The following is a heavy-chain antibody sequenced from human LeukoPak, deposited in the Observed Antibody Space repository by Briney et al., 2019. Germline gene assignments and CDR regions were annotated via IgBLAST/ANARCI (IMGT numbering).Heavy chain of an antibody. J-gene: IGHJ4*02. D-gene: IGHD5-18*01. CDR2: ISGSGGST. CDR3: AKDISVDTAMVPFDY. CDR1: GFTFSSYA. V-gene: IGHV3-23*01. Sequence: GGSLRLSCVASGFTFSSYAMSWVRQAPGKGLEWVSAISGSGGSTYYADSVKGRFTISRDNSKNTLYLQMNSLRAEDTAVYYCAKDISVDTAMVPFDYWGQGTLVTVSS.